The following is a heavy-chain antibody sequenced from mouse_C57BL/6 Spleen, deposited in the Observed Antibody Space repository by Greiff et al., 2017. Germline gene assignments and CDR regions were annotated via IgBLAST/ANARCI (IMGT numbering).Heavy chain of an antibody. D-gene: IGHD2-4*01. Sequence: QVQLQQSGAELARPGASVKLSCKASGYTFPSYGISWVKQRTGQGLEWIGEIYPRSGNTYYNEKFKGKATLTADKSYITAYMELRRLTSEDSAVYFCAGIYYDVAWFAYWGQGTLVTVSA. V-gene: IGHV1-81*01. J-gene: IGHJ3*01. CDR1: GYTFPSYG. CDR3: AGIYYDVAWFAY. CDR2: IYPRSGNT.